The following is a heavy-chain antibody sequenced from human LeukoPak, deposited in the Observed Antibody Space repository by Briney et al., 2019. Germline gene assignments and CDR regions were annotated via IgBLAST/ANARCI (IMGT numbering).Heavy chain of an antibody. V-gene: IGHV3-30*04. CDR3: ARVWEYYYDSSGFFDY. CDR2: ISFDGRNK. CDR1: GFTFSYYA. D-gene: IGHD3-22*01. J-gene: IGHJ4*02. Sequence: GGSLRLSCAASGFTFSYYAMHWVRQAPGKGLEWVAVISFDGRNKYYADSVKGRFTISRDNSKNTLYLQMNSLRAEDTAVYYCARVWEYYYDSSGFFDYWGQGTLVTVSS.